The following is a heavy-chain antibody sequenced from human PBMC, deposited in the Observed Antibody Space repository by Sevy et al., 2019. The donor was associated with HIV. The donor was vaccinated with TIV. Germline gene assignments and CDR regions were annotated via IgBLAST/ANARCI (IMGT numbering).Heavy chain of an antibody. Sequence: SETLSLTCTVSGGSINSDHWNWIRQPPGKGLEWIGYVYYTGGTNYNPSLKNRVTISVDRTKNQFSLKLTSVTAADTAVYYCARRNDFHIWGHGTMVTVSS. CDR3: ARRNDFHI. V-gene: IGHV4-59*08. J-gene: IGHJ3*02. CDR2: VYYTGGT. CDR1: GGSINSDH.